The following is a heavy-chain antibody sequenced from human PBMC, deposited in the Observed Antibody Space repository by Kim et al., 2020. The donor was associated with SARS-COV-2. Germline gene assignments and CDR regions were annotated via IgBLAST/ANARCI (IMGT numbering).Heavy chain of an antibody. V-gene: IGHV4-59*13. Sequence: TLSLTCTVSGGSISSYYWSWIRQPPGKGLEWIGYIYYSGSTNYNPSLKSRVTISVDTSKNQFSLKLSSVTAADTAVYYCARGHPSAARLAFDYWGQGTLVTVSS. J-gene: IGHJ4*02. CDR1: GGSISSYY. D-gene: IGHD6-19*01. CDR3: ARGHPSAARLAFDY. CDR2: IYYSGST.